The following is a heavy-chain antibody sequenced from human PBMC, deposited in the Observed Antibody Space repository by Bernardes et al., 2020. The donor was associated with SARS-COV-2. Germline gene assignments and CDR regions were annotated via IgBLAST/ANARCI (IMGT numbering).Heavy chain of an antibody. J-gene: IGHJ4*02. CDR1: GYTFTSYA. V-gene: IGHV1-3*01. D-gene: IGHD5-12*01. CDR2: INAGNGNT. Sequence: ASVKVSCKASGYTFTSYAMHWVRQAPGQRLEWMGWINAGNGNTKYSQKFQGRVTITRDTSASTAYMELSSLRSEDTAVYYCARDFGIEWLRSGANIDYWGQGTLVTVSS. CDR3: ARDFGIEWLRSGANIDY.